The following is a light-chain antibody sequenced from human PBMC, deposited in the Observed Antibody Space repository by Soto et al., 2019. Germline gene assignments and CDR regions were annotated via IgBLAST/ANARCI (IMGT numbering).Light chain of an antibody. CDR3: QQYGSSPRT. V-gene: IGKV3-20*01. CDR1: QSFTSTS. Sequence: EIVLTQSPGTLSLSPGERATLSCRASQSFTSTSLAWYQQKPGQAPRLLISGASRRAAGIPDRFSGSGSGTDFTLTISRLESEDIAVYYCQQYGSSPRTFGQGTKVDIK. CDR2: GAS. J-gene: IGKJ1*01.